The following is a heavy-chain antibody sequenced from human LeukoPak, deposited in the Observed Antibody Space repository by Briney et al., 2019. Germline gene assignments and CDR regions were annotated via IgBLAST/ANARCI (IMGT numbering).Heavy chain of an antibody. J-gene: IGHJ3*02. V-gene: IGHV3-21*01. CDR1: GFTFSIYS. CDR3: ARWGSGDSFDI. D-gene: IGHD3-10*01. Sequence: PGGSLRLSCAASGFTFSIYSMNWVRQAPGKGLEWVSSLSGSSNYIFYADSVKGRFTISRDNAKNSLFLQMNSLRAEDTAVYFRARWGSGDSFDIWGQGTMVTVSS. CDR2: LSGSSNYI.